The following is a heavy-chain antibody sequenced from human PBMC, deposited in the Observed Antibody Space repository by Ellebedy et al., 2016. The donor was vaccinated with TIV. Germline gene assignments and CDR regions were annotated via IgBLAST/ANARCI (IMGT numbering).Heavy chain of an antibody. V-gene: IGHV3-7*01. CDR3: ARRASYGDYAVQVNPWFDP. CDR2: IRQEGDEI. CDR1: GFNFRSYW. J-gene: IGHJ5*02. Sequence: PGGSLRLSCIASGFNFRSYWMTWVRQAPGKGLEWMAKIRQEGDEIYYVESVKGRFTISRDNAKNSLFLQMNSLRVEDTAVYYCARRASYGDYAVQVNPWFDPWGQGTLVTVSS. D-gene: IGHD4-17*01.